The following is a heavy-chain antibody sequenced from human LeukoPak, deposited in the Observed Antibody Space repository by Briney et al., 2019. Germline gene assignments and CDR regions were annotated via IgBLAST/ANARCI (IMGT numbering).Heavy chain of an antibody. Sequence: GGSLRLSCAASGFPFSSHWMSWVRQAPGKGLEWVADIKQDGSEKYHVDSVKGRFTISRDNANNSSYLQMNSLRSEDTAVYFCARDWRRGTFDYWGQGTLVTVSS. J-gene: IGHJ4*02. CDR2: IKQDGSEK. CDR1: GFPFSSHW. D-gene: IGHD3-10*01. V-gene: IGHV3-7*04. CDR3: ARDWRRGTFDY.